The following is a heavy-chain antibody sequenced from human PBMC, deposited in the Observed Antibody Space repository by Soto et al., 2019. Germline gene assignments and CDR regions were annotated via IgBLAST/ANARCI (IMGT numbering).Heavy chain of an antibody. D-gene: IGHD2-2*01. CDR2: IIPIFGTA. V-gene: IGHV1-69*01. CDR3: ARAGERGRVYCSSTSCPYYYGMDV. CDR1: GGTFSSYA. J-gene: IGHJ6*02. Sequence: QVQLVQSGAEVKKPGSSVKVSCKASGGTFSSYAISWVRQAPGQGLEWMGGIIPIFGTANYAQKFQGRVTITADESTSTAYMELSSLRSEDTAVYYCARAGERGRVYCSSTSCPYYYGMDVWGQGTTVTVSS.